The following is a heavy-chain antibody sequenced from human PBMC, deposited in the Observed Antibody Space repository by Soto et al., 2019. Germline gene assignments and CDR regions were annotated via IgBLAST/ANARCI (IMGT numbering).Heavy chain of an antibody. CDR1: GYTFTSYD. CDR3: ARGSRIFGVVIIDYYYYYMDV. V-gene: IGHV1-8*01. D-gene: IGHD3-3*01. J-gene: IGHJ6*03. CDR2: MNPNSGNT. Sequence: ASVKVSCKASGYTFTSYDINWVRQATGQGLEWMGWMNPNSGNTGYAQKFQGRVTMTRNTSISTAYMELSSLRSEDTAVYYCARGSRIFGVVIIDYYYYYMDVWGKGTTVTVSS.